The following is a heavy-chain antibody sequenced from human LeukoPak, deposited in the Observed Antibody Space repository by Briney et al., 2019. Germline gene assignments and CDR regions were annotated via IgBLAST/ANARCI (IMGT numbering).Heavy chain of an antibody. CDR3: ARLRRVGATPFDY. Sequence: KPSETLSLTCTVSGGSISSYYWGWIRQPPGKGLEWIGYIYYSGSTNYNPSLKSRVTISVDTSKNQFSLKLSSVTAADTAMYYCARLRRVGATPFDYWGQGTLVTVSS. V-gene: IGHV4-59*08. CDR2: IYYSGST. CDR1: GGSISSYY. J-gene: IGHJ4*02. D-gene: IGHD1-26*01.